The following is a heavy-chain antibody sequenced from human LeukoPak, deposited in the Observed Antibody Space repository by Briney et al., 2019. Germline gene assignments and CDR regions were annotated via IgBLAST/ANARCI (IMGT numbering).Heavy chain of an antibody. CDR3: ARRPSYYCDSSGPEDAFDI. D-gene: IGHD3-22*01. Sequence: APVKVSCKASGYTFTSYDINWVRQATGQGLEWMGWMNPNSGNTGYAQKFQGRVTITRNTSLSTAYMELSSLRSEDTAVYSCARRPSYYCDSSGPEDAFDIWGQGTMVTVSS. CDR2: MNPNSGNT. J-gene: IGHJ3*02. CDR1: GYTFTSYD. V-gene: IGHV1-8*03.